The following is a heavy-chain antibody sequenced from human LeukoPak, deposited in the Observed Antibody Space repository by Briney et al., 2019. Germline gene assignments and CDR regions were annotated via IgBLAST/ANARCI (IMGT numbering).Heavy chain of an antibody. CDR3: AGRTTGYGSGWLDY. D-gene: IGHD6-19*01. CDR1: GGSISSYY. J-gene: IGHJ4*02. Sequence: SETLSLTCTVSGGSISSYYWSWIRQPPGEGLGWIGYIYYSGSTNYNPSLKSRVTISVDTSKNQFSLKLSSVTAADTAVYYCAGRTTGYGSGWLDYWGQGTLVTVSS. V-gene: IGHV4-59*01. CDR2: IYYSGST.